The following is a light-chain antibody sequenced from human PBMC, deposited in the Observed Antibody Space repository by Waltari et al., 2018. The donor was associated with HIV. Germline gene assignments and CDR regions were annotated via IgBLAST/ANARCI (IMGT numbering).Light chain of an antibody. V-gene: IGLV2-14*01. CDR1: SSAVGGYNY. CDR2: EVS. Sequence: QSALTQPASVSGSPGQSITISCPGTSSAVGGYNYVSWYQQHPGKAPKLLISEVSNRPSGISNRFSGSKSGNTASLTISGLQTEDEANYYCSSYTTSTTPVVFGGGTKLTVL. CDR3: SSYTTSTTPVV. J-gene: IGLJ2*01.